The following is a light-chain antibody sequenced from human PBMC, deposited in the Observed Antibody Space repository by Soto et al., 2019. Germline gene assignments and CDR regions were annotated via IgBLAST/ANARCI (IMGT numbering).Light chain of an antibody. V-gene: IGLV2-14*01. CDR3: CSYTGSLTLL. CDR2: EVT. CDR1: SNDVGGYNY. J-gene: IGLJ2*01. Sequence: QSVLTQPASVSGSPGQSITISCTGTSNDVGGYNYVSWYQQYPGKAPKLMIYEVTNRPSGVSNRFSGSKSGNTASLTISGLQAEDEADYYCCSYTGSLTLLFGGGTKLTVL.